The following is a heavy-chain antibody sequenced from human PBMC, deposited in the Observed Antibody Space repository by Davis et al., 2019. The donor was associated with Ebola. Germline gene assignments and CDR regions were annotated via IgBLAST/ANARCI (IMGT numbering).Heavy chain of an antibody. Sequence: ASVKVSCKASGYTFTSYDINWVRQATGQGLEWMGWISAYNGNTNYAQKLQGRVTMTTNTSTSTAYMELRSLRSDDTAVYYCARRYYDILTGSQMDYWGQGTLVTVSS. J-gene: IGHJ4*02. CDR1: GYTFTSYD. CDR2: ISAYNGNT. D-gene: IGHD3-9*01. V-gene: IGHV1-18*01. CDR3: ARRYYDILTGSQMDY.